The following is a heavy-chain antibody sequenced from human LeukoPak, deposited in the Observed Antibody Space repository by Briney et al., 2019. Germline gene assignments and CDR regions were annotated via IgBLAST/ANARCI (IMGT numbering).Heavy chain of an antibody. V-gene: IGHV1-2*06. CDR1: GYTFTGYY. Sequence: ASVKVSCKASGYTFTGYYMHWVRQAPGQGLEWMGRINPNSGGTNYAQKFQGRVTMTRDTSISTAYRELSRLRSDDTAVYYCARGAGTTYYYYYMDVWGKGTTVTVSS. D-gene: IGHD1-7*01. J-gene: IGHJ6*03. CDR2: INPNSGGT. CDR3: ARGAGTTYYYYYMDV.